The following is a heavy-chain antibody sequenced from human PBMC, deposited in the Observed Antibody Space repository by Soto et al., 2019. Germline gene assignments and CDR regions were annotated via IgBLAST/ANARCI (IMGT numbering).Heavy chain of an antibody. J-gene: IGHJ4*02. Sequence: GGSLRLSCSASGFTFSSYAMHWVRQAPGKGLEYVSAISSNGGSTYYADSVKGRFTISRDNSKNTLNLQMSSLRAEDTAVYYCVKDSESYYDILTGYYREYYFDYWGQGTLVTVSS. D-gene: IGHD3-9*01. CDR3: VKDSESYYDILTGYYREYYFDY. CDR2: ISSNGGST. CDR1: GFTFSSYA. V-gene: IGHV3-64D*08.